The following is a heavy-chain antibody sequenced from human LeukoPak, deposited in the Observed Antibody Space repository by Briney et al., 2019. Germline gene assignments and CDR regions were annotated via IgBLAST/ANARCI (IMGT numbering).Heavy chain of an antibody. CDR2: IYPADSDI. D-gene: IGHD2-15*01. J-gene: IGHJ5*02. CDR1: GYSINNYW. V-gene: IGHV5-51*01. Sequence: GESLKISCQGSGYSINNYWIGWVRQMPGKGLEWMGIIYPADSDIRYSPSFQGQVTISADKSISTVYLQWSSLKASDTAMYYCARQEYCSGGSCYTWFDPWGQGTLVTVSS. CDR3: ARQEYCSGGSCYTWFDP.